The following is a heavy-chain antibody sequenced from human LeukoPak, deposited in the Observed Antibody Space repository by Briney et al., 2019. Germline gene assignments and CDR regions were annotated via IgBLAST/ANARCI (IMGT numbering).Heavy chain of an antibody. D-gene: IGHD6-13*01. CDR3: ARDQIAAAGTHIDY. Sequence: GGSLRLSCAASGFTFSSYAMHWVRQAPGKGLEWMAVISYDGSNKYYADSAKGRFTISRDNSKNTLYLQMNSLRAEDTAVYYCARDQIAAAGTHIDYWGQGTLVTVSS. CDR1: GFTFSSYA. V-gene: IGHV3-30*04. CDR2: ISYDGSNK. J-gene: IGHJ4*02.